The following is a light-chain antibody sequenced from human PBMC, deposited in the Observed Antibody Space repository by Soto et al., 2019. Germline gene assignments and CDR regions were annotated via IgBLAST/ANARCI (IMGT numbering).Light chain of an antibody. CDR1: QSISSW. Sequence: DIQMTQSPSSLFASFGDRVTITRRASQSISSWLAWYQQKPGKAPKLLIYKASALESGVPSRFSGSGSGTDFTLTISSLQPDDFATYYCQQYESYSPLTFGGGTKVDIK. V-gene: IGKV1-5*03. CDR3: QQYESYSPLT. CDR2: KAS. J-gene: IGKJ4*01.